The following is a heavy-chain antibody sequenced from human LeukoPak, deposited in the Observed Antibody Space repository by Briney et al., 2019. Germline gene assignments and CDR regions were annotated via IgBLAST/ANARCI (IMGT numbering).Heavy chain of an antibody. CDR1: GGSFSGYY. CDR3: ARVSPATVTSPWAFDI. J-gene: IGHJ3*02. V-gene: IGHV4-34*01. CDR2: INHSGST. D-gene: IGHD4-17*01. Sequence: SETLSLTCAVYGGSFSGYYWSWIRQPPGKGLEWIGEINHSGSTNYNPSLKSRVTISVDTSKNQFSLKLSSVTAADTAVYYCARVSPATVTSPWAFDIWGQGTMVTVSS.